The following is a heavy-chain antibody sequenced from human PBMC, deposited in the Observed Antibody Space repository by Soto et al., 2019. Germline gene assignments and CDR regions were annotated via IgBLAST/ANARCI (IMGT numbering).Heavy chain of an antibody. CDR3: AGGAVIAAAGREYYYYGMDV. Sequence: ASAKVSCKASGYTFTSYGISWVRQAPRQGLEWMGWINAGNGNTKYSQKFQGRVTITRDTSASTAYMELSSLRSEDTAVYYCAGGAVIAAAGREYYYYGMDVWSQGTTVTVSS. CDR2: INAGNGNT. J-gene: IGHJ6*02. D-gene: IGHD6-13*01. V-gene: IGHV1-3*01. CDR1: GYTFTSYG.